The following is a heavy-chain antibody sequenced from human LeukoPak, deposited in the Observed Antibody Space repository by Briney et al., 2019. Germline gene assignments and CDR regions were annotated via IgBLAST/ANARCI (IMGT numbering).Heavy chain of an antibody. CDR3: ARVRTYSSDY. D-gene: IGHD6-13*01. CDR2: ISAYNGNT. Sequence: EASVKVSYKASGYTFTSYGISWVRQAPGQALEWMGWISAYNGNTNYAQKLQGRVTMTTDTSTSTAYMELRSLRSDDTAVYYCARVRTYSSDYWGQGTLVTVSS. J-gene: IGHJ4*02. V-gene: IGHV1-18*04. CDR1: GYTFTSYG.